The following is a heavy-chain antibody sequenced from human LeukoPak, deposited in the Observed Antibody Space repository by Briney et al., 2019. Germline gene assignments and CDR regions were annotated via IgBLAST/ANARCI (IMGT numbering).Heavy chain of an antibody. V-gene: IGHV3-74*01. Sequence: PGGSLRLSCAASGFTFSSYWMHWVRQGPGKGLVWVSRISRDGSSTDYADSAKGRFTISRDNAKNTLYLQMNSLRAEDTAVYYCATSRYSGYGDNWGQGALVTVSS. CDR2: ISRDGSST. J-gene: IGHJ4*02. D-gene: IGHD5-12*01. CDR1: GFTFSSYW. CDR3: ATSRYSGYGDN.